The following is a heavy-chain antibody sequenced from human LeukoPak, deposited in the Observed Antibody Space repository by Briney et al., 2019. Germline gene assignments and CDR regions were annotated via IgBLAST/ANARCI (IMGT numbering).Heavy chain of an antibody. CDR3: ARASNLGGHYYYMDV. Sequence: SETLSLTCTVSGVSISSSYSYWGWIRQPPGMGLEWIGSIYYTGNTYYNASLKSQVSISIDTSKNQFSLKLTSVTAADTAVYYCARASNLGGHYYYMDVWGKGTTVTVSS. CDR1: GVSISSSYSY. CDR2: IYYTGNT. J-gene: IGHJ6*03. V-gene: IGHV4-39*01. D-gene: IGHD3-16*01.